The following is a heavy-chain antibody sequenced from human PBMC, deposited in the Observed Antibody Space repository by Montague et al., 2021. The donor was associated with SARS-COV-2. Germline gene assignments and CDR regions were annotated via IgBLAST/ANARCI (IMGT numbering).Heavy chain of an antibody. CDR3: ARGRPVLSMIRHVGTVSADDLDL. D-gene: IGHD2-21*02. CDR2: INHSGTT. V-gene: IGHV4-34*01. CDR1: RGSVKSYY. Sequence: SETLSLTCAVYRGSVKSYYWTWIRQAPGKGLAWIGEINHSGTTNYNPSLKSRVSMSIDASKRQFSLRLNSVSAADTAVYFCARGRPVLSMIRHVGTVSADDLDLWAPGSLVIVSS. J-gene: IGHJ1*01.